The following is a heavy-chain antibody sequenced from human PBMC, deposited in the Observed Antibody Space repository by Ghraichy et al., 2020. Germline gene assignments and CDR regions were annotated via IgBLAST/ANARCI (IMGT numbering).Heavy chain of an antibody. CDR2: VSHDGLSK. J-gene: IGHJ6*02. D-gene: IGHD6-13*01. CDR1: GFTFSTYS. CDR3: ARDIKSSSWSYYFYDMDV. Sequence: GGSLRLSCAASGFTFSTYSMHWVRQAPGKGLEWVAVVSHDGLSKYYSDSVKGRFTISRDNSKNTLYLQMNSLRAEDTAVYFCARDIKSSSWSYYFYDMDVWGQGPTVTVSS. V-gene: IGHV3-30-3*01.